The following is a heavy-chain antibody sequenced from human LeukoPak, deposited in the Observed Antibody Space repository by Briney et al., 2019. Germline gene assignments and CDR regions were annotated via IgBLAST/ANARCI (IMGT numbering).Heavy chain of an antibody. Sequence: GGSLRLSCAASGFAFSSFQMNWVRQAPGKGLEWVSYISASSSIIYYADSVKGRFTISRDNAKNSLYLQMNSLRAEDTAVYYCAREYYDYVWGSYRHGAFGPWGQGTLVTVSS. D-gene: IGHD3-16*02. J-gene: IGHJ5*02. V-gene: IGHV3-48*04. CDR3: AREYYDYVWGSYRHGAFGP. CDR2: ISASSSII. CDR1: GFAFSSFQ.